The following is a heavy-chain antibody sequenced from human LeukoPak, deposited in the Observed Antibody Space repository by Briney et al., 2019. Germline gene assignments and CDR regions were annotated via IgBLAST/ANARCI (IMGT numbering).Heavy chain of an antibody. CDR2: SYYSGST. J-gene: IGHJ5*02. V-gene: IGHV4-39*01. Sequence: SETLSLTCTVSGGSISSSSYYWGWIRQPPGKGLEWIGSSYYSGSTSYNPSLKSRVTISVDTSKNQFSLKLSSVTAADTAVQYCAHSTFRYGYYATWGQGTLVTVSS. CDR3: AHSTFRYGYYAT. CDR1: GGSISSSSYY. D-gene: IGHD3-22*01.